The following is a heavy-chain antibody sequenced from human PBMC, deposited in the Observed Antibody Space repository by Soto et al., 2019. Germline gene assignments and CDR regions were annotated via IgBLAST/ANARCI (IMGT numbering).Heavy chain of an antibody. J-gene: IGHJ4*02. CDR2: ISYDGSNK. CDR1: GFTFSSYA. V-gene: IGHV3-30-3*01. Sequence: GGSLRLSCAASGFTFSSYAMHWVRQAPGKGLEWVAVISYDGSNKYYADSVKGRFTISRDNSKNTLYLQMNSLRAEDTAVYYCARELLITFGGFDYWGQGTLVTVSS. D-gene: IGHD3-16*01. CDR3: ARELLITFGGFDY.